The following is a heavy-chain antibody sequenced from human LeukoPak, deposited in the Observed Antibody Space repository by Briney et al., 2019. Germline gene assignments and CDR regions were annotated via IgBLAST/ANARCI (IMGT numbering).Heavy chain of an antibody. CDR3: AKVLVSYYDSTDYFDY. J-gene: IGHJ4*02. Sequence: GGSLRLSCAASGFTFSSYGMHWVRQAPGKGLEWVAVISYDGSNKYYADSVKGRFTISRDNSKNTLYLQMNSPRAEDTAVYYCAKVLVSYYDSTDYFDYWGQGTLVTVSS. D-gene: IGHD3-22*01. V-gene: IGHV3-30*18. CDR2: ISYDGSNK. CDR1: GFTFSSYG.